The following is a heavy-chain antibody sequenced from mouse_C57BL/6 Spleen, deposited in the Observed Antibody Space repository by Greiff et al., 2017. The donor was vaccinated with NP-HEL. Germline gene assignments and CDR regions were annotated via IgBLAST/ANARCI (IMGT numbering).Heavy chain of an antibody. CDR1: GFTFSSYA. CDR3: ARGRVTTFAMDY. D-gene: IGHD2-5*01. J-gene: IGHJ4*01. CDR2: ISDGGSYT. Sequence: DVMLVESGGGLVKPGGSLKLSCAASGFTFSSYAMSWVRQTPEKRLEWVATISDGGSYTYYPDNVKGRFTISRDNAKNNLYLQMSHLKSEDTAMYYCARGRVTTFAMDYWGQGTSVTVSS. V-gene: IGHV5-4*03.